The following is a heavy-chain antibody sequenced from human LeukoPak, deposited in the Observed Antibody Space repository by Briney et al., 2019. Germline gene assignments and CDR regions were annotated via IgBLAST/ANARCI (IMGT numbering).Heavy chain of an antibody. CDR1: GGSISSYY. CDR3: ASSGDSSSWYVDGMDV. Sequence: SETLSLTCTASGGSISSYYWSWIRQPPGKGLEWIGYIYYSGSTNYNPSLKSRVTISVDTSKNQFSLKLSSVTAADTAVYYCASSGDSSSWYVDGMDVWGQGTTVTVSS. J-gene: IGHJ6*02. D-gene: IGHD6-13*01. CDR2: IYYSGST. V-gene: IGHV4-59*08.